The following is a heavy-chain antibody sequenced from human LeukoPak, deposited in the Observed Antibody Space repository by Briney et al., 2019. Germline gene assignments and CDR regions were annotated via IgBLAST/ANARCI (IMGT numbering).Heavy chain of an antibody. D-gene: IGHD1-26*01. CDR3: ARMRKSEWELLWYFDY. V-gene: IGHV1-2*02. Sequence: ASVKVSCKASGYTFTGYYMHWVRQAPGQGLEWMGWINPNSGGTNYAQKFQGRVTMTRDTSISTAYMELSRLRSDDTAVYYCARMRKSEWELLWYFDYWGQGTLVTISS. J-gene: IGHJ4*02. CDR2: INPNSGGT. CDR1: GYTFTGYY.